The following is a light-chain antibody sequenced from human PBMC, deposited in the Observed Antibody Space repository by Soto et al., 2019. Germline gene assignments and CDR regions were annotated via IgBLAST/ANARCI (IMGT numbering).Light chain of an antibody. CDR1: QSVSSSY. CDR3: QQYGSSPYT. J-gene: IGKJ5*01. Sequence: EIVLTQSPGTLSLSPGERATLSCRASQSVSSSYLAWNQQKPGQAPRLLIYGASIRATGIPDRFSGSGSGTDFTLTISILEPEDFAVYYCQQYGSSPYTFGQGTRLEIK. CDR2: GAS. V-gene: IGKV3-20*01.